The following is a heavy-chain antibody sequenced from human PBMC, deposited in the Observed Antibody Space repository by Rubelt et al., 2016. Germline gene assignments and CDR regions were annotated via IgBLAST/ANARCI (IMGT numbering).Heavy chain of an antibody. J-gene: IGHJ4*02. D-gene: IGHD4/OR15-4a*01. Sequence: EVQLVESGGGLVQPGGSQRLSCAASGFAFSTYWMHWVRQAPVKGLEWVSAISGGGGSTYYADSVKGRFTISSDKSKTTLYLQMHSLRAEDTAVYYCAKNNEVLPDGVDYWGQGTLVTVSS. V-gene: IGHV3-23*04. CDR2: ISGGGGST. CDR3: AKNNEVLPDGVDY. CDR1: GFAFSTYW.